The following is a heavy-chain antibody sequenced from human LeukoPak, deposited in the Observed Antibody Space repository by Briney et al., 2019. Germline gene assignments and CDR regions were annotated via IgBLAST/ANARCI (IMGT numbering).Heavy chain of an antibody. CDR2: INHSGTT. V-gene: IGHV4-34*01. J-gene: IGHJ4*02. D-gene: IGHD3-9*01. CDR1: RGSFSGYY. Sequence: SETLSLTCAVYRGSFSGYYWTWIRQSPGKGLEWIGEINHSGTTNYNPSLKSRVTISIDTSKNQFSLKLSSVTAADTAVYYCARGPTIDYDILTGYYYFAYWGQGTLVTVSS. CDR3: ARGPTIDYDILTGYYYFAY.